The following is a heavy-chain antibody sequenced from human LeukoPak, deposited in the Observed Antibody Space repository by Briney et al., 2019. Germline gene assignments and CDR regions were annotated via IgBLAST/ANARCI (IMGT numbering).Heavy chain of an antibody. Sequence: SETLSLTCTVSGDSISGYYWSWIRQPPGKGLEWIAYIYQFGSHNYNPSLKSRVTISLDTSKNQFSLEVTSVTAADTAVYYCARGSFMVRRVITKFDSWGQGTLVTVSS. D-gene: IGHD3-10*01. V-gene: IGHV4-59*01. CDR2: IYQFGSH. CDR1: GDSISGYY. CDR3: ARGSFMVRRVITKFDS. J-gene: IGHJ5*01.